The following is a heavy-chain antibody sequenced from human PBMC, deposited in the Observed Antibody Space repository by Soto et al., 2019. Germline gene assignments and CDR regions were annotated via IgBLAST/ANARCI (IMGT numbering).Heavy chain of an antibody. CDR2: IYPGDSVT. D-gene: IGHD3-3*01. J-gene: IGHJ4*02. Sequence: GESLTISCKGCGYSFTSYRIGWVRQMPEKGPEWMGIIYPGDSVTRYRPSFQGQVTIPAHKSLSNAYLQWSSLKASDTAMYYCARRHYDFWSGYDYGGQGTLVTVST. CDR3: ARRHYDFWSGYDY. V-gene: IGHV5-51*01. CDR1: GYSFTSYR.